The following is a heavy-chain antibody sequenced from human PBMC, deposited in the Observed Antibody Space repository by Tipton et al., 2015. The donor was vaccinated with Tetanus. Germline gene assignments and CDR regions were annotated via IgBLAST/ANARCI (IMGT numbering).Heavy chain of an antibody. J-gene: IGHJ4*02. D-gene: IGHD3-9*01. Sequence: TLSLTCTVSGGSIGSGKFYWGWIRQPPGKGLEWIGSSYDGGTTQSSPSLKSRVTISVDKAKNQFSLKLTSVTAADTAVYYCARATEHDIMTGYDNWGPGTQVTVSS. V-gene: IGHV4-39*07. CDR3: ARATEHDIMTGYDN. CDR2: SYDGGTT. CDR1: GGSIGSGKFY.